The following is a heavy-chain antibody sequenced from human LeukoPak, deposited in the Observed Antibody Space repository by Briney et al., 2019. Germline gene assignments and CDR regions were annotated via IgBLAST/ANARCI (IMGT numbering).Heavy chain of an antibody. CDR1: GYTFTSYD. CDR3: ARGRGSTLPAAICRGYYFDY. D-gene: IGHD2-2*01. CDR2: MNPNSGNT. Sequence: ASVKVSCKASGYTFTSYDINWVRQATGQGLEWMGWMNPNSGNTGYAQKFQGRVTITRNTSISTAYMELSSLRSEDTAVYYCARGRGSTLPAAICRGYYFDYWGQGTLVTVSS. J-gene: IGHJ4*02. V-gene: IGHV1-8*03.